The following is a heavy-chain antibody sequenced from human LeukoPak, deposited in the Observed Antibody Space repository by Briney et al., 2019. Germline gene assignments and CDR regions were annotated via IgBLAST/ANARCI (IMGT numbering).Heavy chain of an antibody. J-gene: IGHJ4*02. Sequence: PSETLSLTCTVSGYSISSGYYWGWIRQPPGKGLEWIGSFYHSGSTYYNPSLKSRVTISVDASKNQFSLKLSSVTAADTAVYYCAGSDSGSYLNEYDYWGQGTLVTVSS. V-gene: IGHV4-38-2*02. D-gene: IGHD1-26*01. CDR3: AGSDSGSYLNEYDY. CDR2: FYHSGST. CDR1: GYSISSGYY.